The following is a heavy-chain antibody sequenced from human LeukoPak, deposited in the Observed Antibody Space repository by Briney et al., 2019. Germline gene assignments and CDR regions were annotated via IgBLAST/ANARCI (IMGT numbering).Heavy chain of an antibody. J-gene: IGHJ3*02. Sequence: SETLSLTCTDSGGSISSYYWSWIRQPPGKGLEWIGYIYYTGSTNYNPSLKSRGTISIDTSKNHFSLKLTSVTAADAAVYYCARDENFYDSSGSLDIWGQGTMVTVSS. D-gene: IGHD3-22*01. CDR2: IYYTGST. CDR3: ARDENFYDSSGSLDI. V-gene: IGHV4-59*01. CDR1: GGSISSYY.